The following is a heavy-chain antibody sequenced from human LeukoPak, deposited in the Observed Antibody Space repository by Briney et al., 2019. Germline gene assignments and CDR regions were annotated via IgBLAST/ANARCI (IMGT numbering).Heavy chain of an antibody. Sequence: SETLSLTCTVSGGSISSSSYYWAWIRQSPGKGLEWIGSIYYSGSTYYNPSLKSRVTISIDTSKNQFSLKLSSVSAADTAVYYCARVLAYSSGWYFGYWGQGTLVTVSS. CDR2: IYYSGST. CDR1: GGSISSSSYY. V-gene: IGHV4-39*07. D-gene: IGHD6-19*01. CDR3: ARVLAYSSGWYFGY. J-gene: IGHJ4*02.